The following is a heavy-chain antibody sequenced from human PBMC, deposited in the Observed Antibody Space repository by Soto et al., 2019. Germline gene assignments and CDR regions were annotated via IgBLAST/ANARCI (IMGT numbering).Heavy chain of an antibody. CDR2: MNPNSGNT. D-gene: IGHD2-2*01. CDR1: GYTFTSFD. V-gene: IGHV1-8*01. J-gene: IGHJ3*02. CDR3: ATGKCSSTSCYGPHDAFDI. Sequence: ASVKVSCKASGYTFTSFDINWVRQASGQGLEWMGWMNPNSGNTIYAQKFQGRVTMTRNTSINTAYMELSSLRSDDTAVYYCATGKCSSTSCYGPHDAFDIWGQGTMVTVSS.